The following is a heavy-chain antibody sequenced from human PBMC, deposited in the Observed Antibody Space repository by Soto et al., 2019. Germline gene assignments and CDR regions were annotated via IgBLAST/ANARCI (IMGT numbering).Heavy chain of an antibody. CDR3: ARADVLRYFDWLSAPVGMDV. CDR1: GYTFTSYA. Sequence: AAVKLTWKDSGYTFTSYAMRWVRQAPGQRLEWMGWINAGNGNTKYSQKFQGRVTITRDTSASTAYMELSSLRSEDTAVYYCARADVLRYFDWLSAPVGMDVWGQGTTVTVSS. CDR2: INAGNGNT. D-gene: IGHD3-9*01. V-gene: IGHV1-3*01. J-gene: IGHJ6*02.